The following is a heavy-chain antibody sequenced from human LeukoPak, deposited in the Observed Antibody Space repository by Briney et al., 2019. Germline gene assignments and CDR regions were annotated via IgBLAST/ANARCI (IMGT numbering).Heavy chain of an antibody. J-gene: IGHJ4*02. Sequence: PGGSLRLSCAASGFTVSSNYMSWVRQAPGKGLEWVSVIYNGGSTYYADSVKGRFTISRDNSKNTLYLQMNSLRAEDTAVYYCASRYYDSSGYYYSEDYWGQGTLVTVSS. D-gene: IGHD3-22*01. CDR2: IYNGGST. CDR1: GFTVSSNY. CDR3: ASRYYDSSGYYYSEDY. V-gene: IGHV3-53*01.